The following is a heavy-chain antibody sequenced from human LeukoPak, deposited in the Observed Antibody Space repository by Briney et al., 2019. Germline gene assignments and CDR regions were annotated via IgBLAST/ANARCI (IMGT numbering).Heavy chain of an antibody. V-gene: IGHV4-39*01. CDR3: ARHFRGGYFDYYYGMDV. J-gene: IGHJ6*02. CDR2: IYYSGST. Sequence: SETLSLTCTVSGGSISSSSYYWGWIRQPPGKGLEWIGSIYYSGSTYYNPSLKSRVTISVDTSKNQFSVKLSSVTAADTAVYYCARHFRGGYFDYYYGMDVWGQGTTVTVSS. D-gene: IGHD3-22*01. CDR1: GGSISSSSYY.